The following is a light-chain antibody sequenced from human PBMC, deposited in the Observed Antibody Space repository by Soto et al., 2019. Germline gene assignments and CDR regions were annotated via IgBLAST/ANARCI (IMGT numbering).Light chain of an antibody. V-gene: IGLV2-14*03. J-gene: IGLJ2*01. CDR3: SSYTSSTTVV. Sequence: QSVLTQPASVSGSPGQSIAISCTGTSSDVGGYNYVSWYQHHAGKAPKLLIYDVNNRPSGVSDRFSGSKSGNTASLTISGLQADDEADYHCSSYTSSTTVVFGGGTKVTVL. CDR2: DVN. CDR1: SSDVGGYNY.